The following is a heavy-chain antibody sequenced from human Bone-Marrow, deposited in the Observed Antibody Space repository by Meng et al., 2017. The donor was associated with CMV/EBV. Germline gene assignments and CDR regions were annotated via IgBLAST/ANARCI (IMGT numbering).Heavy chain of an antibody. V-gene: IGHV1-8*01. D-gene: IGHD2-2*01. J-gene: IGHJ4*02. CDR1: GYTFTNYD. CDR2: MNPKSGNT. Sequence: ASVKVSCKASGYTFTNYDINWVRQATGQGLEWMGWMNPKSGNTGYTQNFQGRVTMTWSTSVSTASMELSSLRSEDTAVYYCARGNRRSSTSFDRWGQGTLVTVPQ. CDR3: ARGNRRSSTSFDR.